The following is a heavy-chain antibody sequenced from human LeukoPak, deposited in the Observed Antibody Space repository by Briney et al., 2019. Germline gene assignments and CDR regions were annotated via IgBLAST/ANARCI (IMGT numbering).Heavy chain of an antibody. Sequence: SETLSLTCTVSGGSISSYYWSWIRQPPGKGLEWIGYIYSSGSTNYDSSLKSRVTISVDTSKNQFSLKLSSVAAADTAVYYCASAYSSSARFDYWGQGTLVTVSS. J-gene: IGHJ4*02. CDR1: GGSISSYY. V-gene: IGHV4-59*01. CDR3: ASAYSSSARFDY. CDR2: IYSSGST. D-gene: IGHD6-13*01.